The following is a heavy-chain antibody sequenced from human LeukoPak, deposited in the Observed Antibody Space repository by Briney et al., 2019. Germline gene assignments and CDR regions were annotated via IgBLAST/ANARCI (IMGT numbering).Heavy chain of an antibody. D-gene: IGHD3-3*01. J-gene: IGHJ4*02. CDR3: ARGHYDFWSGYYVAFDY. CDR1: GGSISSYY. Sequence: SSETLSLTCTVSGGSISSYYWSWIRQPPGKGLEWIGYIYYSGSTNYNPSLKSRVTISVDTSKNQFSLKLSSVTAADTAVYYCARGHYDFWSGYYVAFDYWGQGTLVTVSS. CDR2: IYYSGST. V-gene: IGHV4-59*12.